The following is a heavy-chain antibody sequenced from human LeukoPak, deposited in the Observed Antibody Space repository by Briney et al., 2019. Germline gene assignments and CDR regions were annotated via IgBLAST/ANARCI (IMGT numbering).Heavy chain of an antibody. CDR3: AGGQGWLLDY. Sequence: GGSLRLSCAASGLTFSSYWMTWDRRAPGKGLEWVANIKQDGSEQYYVDSVRGRFTISRDNAKNSLFLQMNSLRVEDTAVYYCAGGQGWLLDYWGQGALVTVSS. CDR1: GLTFSSYW. V-gene: IGHV3-7*05. D-gene: IGHD2-15*01. J-gene: IGHJ4*02. CDR2: IKQDGSEQ.